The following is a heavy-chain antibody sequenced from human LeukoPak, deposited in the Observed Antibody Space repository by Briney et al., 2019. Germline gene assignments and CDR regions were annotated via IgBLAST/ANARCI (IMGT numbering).Heavy chain of an antibody. CDR3: ARGPPNSGSYHTD. CDR2: VNSDGSST. J-gene: IGHJ4*02. Sequence: GGSLRLSCAASGFTFSSYWMHWVRQAPGKGLVWVSRVNSDGSSTTYADSVKGRFTISRDNAKNTLHLQMSSLRAEDTAVYYCARGPPNSGSYHTDWGQGTLVTVSS. CDR1: GFTFSSYW. V-gene: IGHV3-74*01. D-gene: IGHD1-26*01.